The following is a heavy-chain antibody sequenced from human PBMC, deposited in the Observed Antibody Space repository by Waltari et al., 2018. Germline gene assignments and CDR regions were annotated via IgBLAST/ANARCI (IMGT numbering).Heavy chain of an antibody. CDR2: ISAYNGNT. V-gene: IGHV1-18*01. D-gene: IGHD5-12*01. J-gene: IGHJ4*02. CDR3: ATAEYNGWLDY. Sequence: QVQLVQSGAEVKKPGSSVKVSCKASGYTFTSYGISCGRQAPGQGLEWMGWISAYNGNTNYEQKLQGRVTMTTDTSTSTAYMELSSLRSEDTAVYYCATAEYNGWLDYWGQGTLVTVSS. CDR1: GYTFTSYG.